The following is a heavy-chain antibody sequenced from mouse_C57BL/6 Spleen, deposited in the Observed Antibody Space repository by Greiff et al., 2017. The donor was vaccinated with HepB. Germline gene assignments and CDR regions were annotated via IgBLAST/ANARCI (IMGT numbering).Heavy chain of an antibody. V-gene: IGHV1-74*01. CDR2: IHPSDSDT. Sequence: QVQLQQPGAELVKPGASVKVSCKASGYTFTSYWLHWVKQRPGQGLEWIGRIHPSDSDTNYNQKFKGKATLTVNKSSSTADMQLSSLTSEDSAVYVCAWIYYDDGAWFAYWGQGTLVTVSS. J-gene: IGHJ3*01. CDR1: GYTFTSYW. D-gene: IGHD2-4*01. CDR3: AWIYYDDGAWFAY.